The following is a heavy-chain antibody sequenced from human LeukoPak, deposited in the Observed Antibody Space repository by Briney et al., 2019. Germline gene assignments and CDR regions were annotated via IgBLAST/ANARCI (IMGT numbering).Heavy chain of an antibody. CDR1: GFTFDDYG. CDR3: ARAYKDRSLAGKKEFFQH. D-gene: IGHD6-19*01. Sequence: RAGGSLRLSCAASGFTFDDYGMSWVRQAPGKGLEWVSGINWNGGSTGYADSVKGRFTISRDNANNFLYLQMNSLRAEDTALYYCARAYKDRSLAGKKEFFQHWGQGTLVTVSS. CDR2: INWNGGST. J-gene: IGHJ1*01. V-gene: IGHV3-20*04.